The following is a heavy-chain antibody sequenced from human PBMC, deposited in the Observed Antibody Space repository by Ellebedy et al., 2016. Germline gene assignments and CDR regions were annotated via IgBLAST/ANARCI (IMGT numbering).Heavy chain of an antibody. CDR1: GYTFTGYY. J-gene: IGHJ6*02. CDR3: ARDRRGGDWFYGMDV. V-gene: IGHV1-3*01. CDR2: INAGNGNT. Sequence: ASVKVSCKASGYTFTGYYMHWVRQAPGQGLEWMGWINAGNGNTKYSQKFQGRVTITRDTSASTAYMELSSLRSEDTAVYYCARDRRGGDWFYGMDVWGQGTTVTVSS. D-gene: IGHD2-21*02.